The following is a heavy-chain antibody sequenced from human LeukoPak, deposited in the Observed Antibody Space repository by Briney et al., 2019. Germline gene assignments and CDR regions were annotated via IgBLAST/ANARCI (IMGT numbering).Heavy chain of an antibody. CDR1: GFTFSSYA. J-gene: IGHJ4*02. CDR3: AREPTYYYDSSGYYAPRGY. D-gene: IGHD3-22*01. Sequence: GRSLRLSCAASGFTFSSYAMPWVRQAPGKGLEWVAVISYDGSNKYYADSVKGRFTISRDNSKNTLYLQMNSLRAEDTAVYYCAREPTYYYDSSGYYAPRGYWGQGTLVTVSS. V-gene: IGHV3-30-3*01. CDR2: ISYDGSNK.